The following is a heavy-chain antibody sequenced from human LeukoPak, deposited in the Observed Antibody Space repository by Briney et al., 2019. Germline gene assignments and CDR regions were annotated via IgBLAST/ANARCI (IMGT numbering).Heavy chain of an antibody. J-gene: IGHJ4*02. CDR2: TYYSGSA. Sequence: SETLSLTCTVSGGSISSYYGSWIRQPPGKGLEWIGYTYYSGSANYNPSLKSRVTISLDTSKNQFSLTLSSVTAADTAVYYCARNSDYGDPFDYWGQGTLVTVSS. CDR1: GGSISSYY. CDR3: ARNSDYGDPFDY. D-gene: IGHD4-17*01. V-gene: IGHV4-59*01.